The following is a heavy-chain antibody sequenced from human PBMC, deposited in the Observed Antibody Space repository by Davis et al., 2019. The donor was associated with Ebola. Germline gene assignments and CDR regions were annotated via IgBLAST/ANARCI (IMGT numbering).Heavy chain of an antibody. Sequence: GESLKISCAASGFTFSSYWMHWVRQVPGKGLVWVSRINTDGSTTNYADSVKGRFTISRDNAQNTLYLQMDSLRAEDTAVYYCARDPPNSDYWGQGTLVTVSS. CDR3: ARDPPNSDY. CDR2: INTDGSTT. V-gene: IGHV3-74*01. CDR1: GFTFSSYW. J-gene: IGHJ4*02.